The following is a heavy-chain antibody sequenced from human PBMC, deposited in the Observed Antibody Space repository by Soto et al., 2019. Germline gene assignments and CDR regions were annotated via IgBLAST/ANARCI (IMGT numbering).Heavy chain of an antibody. CDR1: GYTFTCYD. V-gene: IGHV1-8*01. CDR3: ARASYDYGEYPPHIDY. Sequence: VASVKVSCKASGYTFTCYDINWVRQATGQGLEWMGWMNPYNGNTNYAQKFQGRVTMTTDTSISTAYMELRSLRSDDTAVYYCARASYDYGEYPPHIDYSGQGTLVTVSS. J-gene: IGHJ4*02. CDR2: MNPYNGNT. D-gene: IGHD4-17*01.